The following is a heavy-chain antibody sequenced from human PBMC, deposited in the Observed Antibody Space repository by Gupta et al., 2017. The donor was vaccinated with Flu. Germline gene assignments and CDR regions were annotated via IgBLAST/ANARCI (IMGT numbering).Heavy chain of an antibody. D-gene: IGHD6-19*01. V-gene: IGHV3-48*03. Sequence: EVQLVESGGGVVQPGGSLRLSCAATAFTFSSYEMNWVRLAPGKGLEWVAFISSSGVTYYTDSVKDRFTISRDNAKNSVHLQMHSLRAEDTAFYYCARGQWDSWGQGTLVTVSS. J-gene: IGHJ4*02. CDR3: ARGQWDS. CDR2: ISSSGVT. CDR1: AFTFSSYE.